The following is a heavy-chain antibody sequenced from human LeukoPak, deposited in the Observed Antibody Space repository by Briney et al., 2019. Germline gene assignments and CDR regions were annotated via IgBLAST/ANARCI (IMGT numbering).Heavy chain of an antibody. J-gene: IGHJ4*02. CDR2: ISGSGGST. CDR3: AKSNYYDSSGYYSGFDY. Sequence: GGSLRLSCAASGFTFSSYAVSWVRQAPGKGLEWVSAISGSGGSTYYADSVKGRFTISRDNSKNTLNLQMNSLRAEDTAVYYCAKSNYYDSSGYYSGFDYWGQGTLVTVSS. V-gene: IGHV3-23*01. D-gene: IGHD3-22*01. CDR1: GFTFSSYA.